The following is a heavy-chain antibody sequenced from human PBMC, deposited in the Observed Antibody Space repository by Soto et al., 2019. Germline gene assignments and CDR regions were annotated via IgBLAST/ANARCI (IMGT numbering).Heavy chain of an antibody. J-gene: IGHJ3*02. CDR3: ARERRDYDYVWGSYRASAFDI. CDR1: GGSISSYY. V-gene: IGHV4-59*01. CDR2: IYYSGST. D-gene: IGHD3-16*02. Sequence: PSETLSLTCTVSGGSISSYYWSWIRQPPGKGLEWIGYIYYSGSTNYNPSLRSRVTISVDTSKNQFSLKLSSVTAADTAVYYCARERRDYDYVWGSYRASAFDIWGQGTMVTVSS.